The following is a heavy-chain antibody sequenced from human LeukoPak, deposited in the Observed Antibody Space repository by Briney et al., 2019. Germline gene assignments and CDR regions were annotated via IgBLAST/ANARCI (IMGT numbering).Heavy chain of an antibody. V-gene: IGHV3-53*01. CDR3: ASGRTGGYYFDY. J-gene: IGHJ4*02. CDR1: EFTVSGSY. D-gene: IGHD1-14*01. Sequence: PGGSLRLSCAASEFTVSGSYMSWVRQAPGKGLEWVSVIYSGGSTYYADSVKGRFTISRDNSKNTLSLQMNSLRAEDTAIYYCASGRTGGYYFDYWGQGTLVTVSS. CDR2: IYSGGST.